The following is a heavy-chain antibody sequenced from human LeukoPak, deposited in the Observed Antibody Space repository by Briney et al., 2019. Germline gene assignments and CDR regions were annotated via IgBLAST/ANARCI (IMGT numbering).Heavy chain of an antibody. Sequence: GGSLRLSSAASGFPFSTYWMHWVRQPPGKGLMWVSRISPDGSSRSYADSVKGRFIISRDNAKNTLSLQMNSLTAADTAVYYCARDGGLLPYNWGKGTLVTVSS. CDR1: GFPFSTYW. D-gene: IGHD2-21*02. V-gene: IGHV3-74*01. CDR3: ARDGGLLPYN. CDR2: ISPDGSSR. J-gene: IGHJ4*02.